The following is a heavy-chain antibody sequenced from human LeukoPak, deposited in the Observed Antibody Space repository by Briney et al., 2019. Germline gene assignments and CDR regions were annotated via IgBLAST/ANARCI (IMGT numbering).Heavy chain of an antibody. V-gene: IGHV4-59*01. J-gene: IGHJ3*02. CDR2: IYYSGST. D-gene: IGHD6-19*01. CDR1: GGSISSYY. CDR3: ASGGSTGYSSGWYGLGAFDI. Sequence: SETLSLTCTVSGGSISSYYWSWIRQPPGKGLEWIGYIYYSGSTNYNPSLKSRVTISVDTSKNQFSLKLCSVTAADTAVYYCASGGSTGYSSGWYGLGAFDIWGQGTMVTVSS.